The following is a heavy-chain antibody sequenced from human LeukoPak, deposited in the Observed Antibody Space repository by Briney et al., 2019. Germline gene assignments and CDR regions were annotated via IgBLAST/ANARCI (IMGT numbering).Heavy chain of an antibody. Sequence: PSETLSLTCTVSGDFITAYYWSWIRQPPGKGLEWLGYVYYTGSTEYNPSLRSRVTISLEMSKHQFSLNLTSVTAADTAVYYCARGMYYYDSSGYYYFDYWGQGTLVTVSS. J-gene: IGHJ4*02. D-gene: IGHD3-22*01. V-gene: IGHV4-59*01. CDR1: GDFITAYY. CDR3: ARGMYYYDSSGYYYFDY. CDR2: VYYTGST.